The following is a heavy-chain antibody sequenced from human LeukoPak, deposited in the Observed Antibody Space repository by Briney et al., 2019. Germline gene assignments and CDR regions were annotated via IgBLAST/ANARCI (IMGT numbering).Heavy chain of an antibody. CDR1: GYTFTHYG. J-gene: IGHJ6*03. CDR2: ISAYNGNT. CDR3: ARVSLVNYYYYYMDV. Sequence: ASVKVSCKASGYTFTHYGISWVRQAPGQGLEWMGWISAYNGNTNYAQKLQGRVTMTTDTSTSTAYMELRSLRSDDTAVYYCARVSLVNYYYYYMDVWGKGTTVTVSS. D-gene: IGHD3-9*01. V-gene: IGHV1-18*01.